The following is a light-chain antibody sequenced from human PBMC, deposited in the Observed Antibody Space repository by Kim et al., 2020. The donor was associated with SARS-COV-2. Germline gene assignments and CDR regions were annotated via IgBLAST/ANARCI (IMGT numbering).Light chain of an antibody. J-gene: IGKJ4*01. V-gene: IGKV3-20*01. CDR3: QQYGSSPIS. CDR2: DAS. CDR1: QTVSSNY. Sequence: EVVLTLSPGTLSLSPGERATLSCRASQTVSSNYLAWYQQKPGQAPRLLIYDASSRATGIPDRFSGSGSGTDFTLTISRLEPEDFAVYYSQQYGSSPISFGGGTKVDIK.